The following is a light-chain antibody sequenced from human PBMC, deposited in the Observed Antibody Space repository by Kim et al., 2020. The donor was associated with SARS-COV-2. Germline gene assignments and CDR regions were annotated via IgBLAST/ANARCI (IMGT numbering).Light chain of an antibody. Sequence: DLQMTQSPSTLSASVGDRVTITCRASQSISGYLAWYQQKPGKVPKVLIYEASTLESGVPSRFSGSGSGTEFTLTISSLQPDDFATYYCQQYKTYWSFGQGTRVEIK. V-gene: IGKV1-5*03. J-gene: IGKJ1*01. CDR2: EAS. CDR1: QSISGY. CDR3: QQYKTYWS.